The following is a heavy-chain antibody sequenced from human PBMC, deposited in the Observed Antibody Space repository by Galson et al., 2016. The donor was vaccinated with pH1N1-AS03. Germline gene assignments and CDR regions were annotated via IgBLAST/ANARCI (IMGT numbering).Heavy chain of an antibody. V-gene: IGHV4-34*01. J-gene: IGHJ5*02. CDR2: TNHSGST. CDR1: GGSFSGYS. Sequence: LSLTCAVYGGSFSGYSCSWIRQSPGKGLEWIGETNHSGSTNYNPSLKNRVTISVETSTNQFSLNLTSVTAADTAVYYCARRANWGFTGPQNSFDPWGQGTLVTVSS. D-gene: IGHD7-27*01. CDR3: ARRANWGFTGPQNSFDP.